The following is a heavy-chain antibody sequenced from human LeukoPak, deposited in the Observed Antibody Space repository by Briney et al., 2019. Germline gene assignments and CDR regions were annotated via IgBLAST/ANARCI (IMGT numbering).Heavy chain of an antibody. CDR3: ARGRCSGGSCYGRSYYYGMDV. CDR2: INHSGST. D-gene: IGHD2-15*01. CDR1: GGSFSGYY. J-gene: IGHJ6*02. V-gene: IGHV4-34*01. Sequence: SETPSLTCAVYGGSFSGYYWSWIRQPPGKGLEWIGEINHSGSTNYNPSLKSRVTISVDTSKNQFSLKLSSVTAVDTAVYYCARGRCSGGSCYGRSYYYGMDVWGQGTTVTVSS.